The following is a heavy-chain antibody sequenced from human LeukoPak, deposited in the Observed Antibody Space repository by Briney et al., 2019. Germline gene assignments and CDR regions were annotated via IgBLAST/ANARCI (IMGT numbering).Heavy chain of an antibody. J-gene: IGHJ4*02. D-gene: IGHD5-18*01. CDR3: APAVDTALVAG. V-gene: IGHV3-48*03. CDR2: ISISGSNI. CDR1: GFTFSSYE. Sequence: GGSLRLSCAVSGFTFSSYEMNWVRQAPGKGLEWVSYISISGSNIYYADSVKGRFTISRDNAKNSLYLQMNSLRAEDTAVYYCAPAVDTALVAGWGQGTLVTVSS.